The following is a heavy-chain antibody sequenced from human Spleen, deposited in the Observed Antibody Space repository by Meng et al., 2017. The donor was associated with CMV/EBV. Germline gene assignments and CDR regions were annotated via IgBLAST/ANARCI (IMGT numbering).Heavy chain of an antibody. V-gene: IGHV4-4*07. CDR2: IYTSGST. J-gene: IGHJ4*02. D-gene: IGHD1-1*01. CDR3: ARSRWSAGNAFLFDY. CDR1: GGSISSYY. Sequence: QVQLQESGPGLVKPSETLSLTCTAAGGSISSYYWSWIRQPAGKGLEWIGRIYTSGSTNYNPSLKSRVTMSVDTSKNQFSLKLSSVTAADTAVYYCARSRWSAGNAFLFDYWGQGTLVTVSS.